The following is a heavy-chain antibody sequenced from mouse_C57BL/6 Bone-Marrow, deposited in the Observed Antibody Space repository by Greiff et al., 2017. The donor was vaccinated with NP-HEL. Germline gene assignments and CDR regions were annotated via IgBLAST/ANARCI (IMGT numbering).Heavy chain of an antibody. CDR3: ASLCITTVDWYFDV. D-gene: IGHD1-1*01. CDR2: IWSGGST. V-gene: IGHV2-2*01. CDR1: GFSLTSYG. J-gene: IGHJ1*03. Sequence: QVQLQQSGPGLVQPSQSLSITCTVSGFSLTSYGVHWVRQSPGKGLEWLGVIWSGGSTDYNAAFISRLSISKDNSKSQVFCKMNSLQADDTAIYYCASLCITTVDWYFDVWGTGTTVTVSS.